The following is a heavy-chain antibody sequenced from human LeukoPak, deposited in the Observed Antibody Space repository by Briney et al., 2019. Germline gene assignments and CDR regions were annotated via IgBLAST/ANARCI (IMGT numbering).Heavy chain of an antibody. CDR3: ARGLAAAGEPSDFDY. Sequence: ASVKVSCKASGYTFTSYDINWVRRATGQGLEWMGWMNPNSGNTGYAQKFQGRVTMTRNTSISTAYMKLSSLRSEDTAVYYCARGLAAAGEPSDFDYWGQGTLVTVSS. CDR1: GYTFTSYD. J-gene: IGHJ4*02. CDR2: MNPNSGNT. D-gene: IGHD6-13*01. V-gene: IGHV1-8*01.